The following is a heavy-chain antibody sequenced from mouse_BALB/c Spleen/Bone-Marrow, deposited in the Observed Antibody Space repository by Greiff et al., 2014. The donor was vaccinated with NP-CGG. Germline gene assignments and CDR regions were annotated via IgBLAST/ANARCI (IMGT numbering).Heavy chain of an antibody. CDR3: ARSYRFWYFDV. J-gene: IGHJ1*01. D-gene: IGHD2-14*01. V-gene: IGHV1S130*01. CDR1: GYTFTSSW. Sequence: QVQLKESGSVLVRPGASVKLSCKASGYTFTSSWMHWAKQRPGQGLEWIGDIHPNSGNTNYNEKFRGKATLTVDTSSNTAYVGLSSLTSEDSAVYYCARSYRFWYFDVWGAGTTVTVSS. CDR2: IHPNSGNT.